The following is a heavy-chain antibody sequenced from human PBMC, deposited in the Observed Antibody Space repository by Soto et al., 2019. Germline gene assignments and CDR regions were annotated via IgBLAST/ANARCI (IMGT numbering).Heavy chain of an antibody. CDR1: GGSISSGGYY. V-gene: IGHV4-31*03. J-gene: IGHJ3*02. CDR3: ARGLLRDHDAFDI. Sequence: QVQLQESGPGLVKPSQTLSLTCTVSGGSISSGGYYWSWIRQHPGKGLEWIGYIYYSGSTYYNPSLKSRVTISVDTSKNQFSLKLSSVTAADTDVYYCARGLLRDHDAFDIWGQGTMVTVSS. CDR2: IYYSGST.